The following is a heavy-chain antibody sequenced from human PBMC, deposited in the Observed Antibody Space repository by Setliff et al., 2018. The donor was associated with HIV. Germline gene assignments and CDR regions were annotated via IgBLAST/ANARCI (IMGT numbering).Heavy chain of an antibody. CDR3: ARGLSFYDPGGFDY. J-gene: IGHJ4*02. D-gene: IGHD3-22*01. CDR2: IYTSGST. CDR1: GGSISSYY. Sequence: PSETLSLTCTVSGGSISSYYWSWIRHPPGKGLEWIGYIYTSGSTNYNPSLRSRVTISVDTSKNQFSLKLSSVTAADTAVYYCARGLSFYDPGGFDYWGQGTQVTVSS. V-gene: IGHV4-4*09.